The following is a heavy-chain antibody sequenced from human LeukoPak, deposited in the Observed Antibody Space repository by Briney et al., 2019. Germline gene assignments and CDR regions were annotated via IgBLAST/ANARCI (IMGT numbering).Heavy chain of an antibody. J-gene: IGHJ4*02. D-gene: IGHD3-22*01. CDR2: IYSGGTT. CDR3: ARLLTSGYYPFDY. Sequence: GGSLRLSCAASGFTVSSNYMSWVRQAPGKGLEWVSVIYSGGTTYYADSVKGRFTISGDNSKNTLYLQMNSLRAEDTAVYYCARLLTSGYYPFDYWGQGTLVSVSS. V-gene: IGHV3-66*02. CDR1: GFTVSSNY.